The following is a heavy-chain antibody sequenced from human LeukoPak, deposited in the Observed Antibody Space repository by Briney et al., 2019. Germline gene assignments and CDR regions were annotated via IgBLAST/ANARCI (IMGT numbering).Heavy chain of an antibody. CDR1: GYTFTGYY. J-gene: IGHJ6*02. V-gene: IGHV1-2*02. CDR2: INPNSGGT. Sequence: ASVKVSCKASGYTFTGYYMHWLRQAPGQGLEWMGWINPNSGGTNYAQKFQGRVTMTRDTSISTAYMELSRLRSDDTAVYYCARLTVMAVAGTSDHYYYYGMDVWGQGTTVTISS. D-gene: IGHD6-19*01. CDR3: ARLTVMAVAGTSDHYYYYGMDV.